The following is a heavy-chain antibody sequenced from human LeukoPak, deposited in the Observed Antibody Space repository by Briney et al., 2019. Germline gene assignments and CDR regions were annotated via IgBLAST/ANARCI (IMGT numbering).Heavy chain of an antibody. Sequence: TGGSLRLSCAASGFTVSRNYMSWVRQAPGKGLEWVSVTYSGGRTYYEDSVKGRFTISRDNSKNTLYLQMNSLRAEDTAVYYCARVYYGSGSLHYYYYYMDVWGKGTTVTFSS. J-gene: IGHJ6*03. CDR2: TYSGGRT. D-gene: IGHD3-10*01. CDR3: ARVYYGSGSLHYYYYYMDV. V-gene: IGHV3-53*01. CDR1: GFTVSRNY.